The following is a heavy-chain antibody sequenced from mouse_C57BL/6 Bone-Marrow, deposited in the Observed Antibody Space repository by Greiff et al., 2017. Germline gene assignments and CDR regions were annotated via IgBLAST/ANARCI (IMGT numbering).Heavy chain of an antibody. CDR2: IDPSDSYT. Sequence: QVQLQQPGAELVMPGASVKLSCKASGYTFTSYWMHWVKQRPGQGLEWIGEIDPSDSYTNYNQKFKGKSTLTVDKSSSTAYMQLSSLTSEDSAVXYCARGGGYAMDYWGEGTSVTDSS. J-gene: IGHJ4*01. V-gene: IGHV1-69*01. CDR1: GYTFTSYW. CDR3: ARGGGYAMDY.